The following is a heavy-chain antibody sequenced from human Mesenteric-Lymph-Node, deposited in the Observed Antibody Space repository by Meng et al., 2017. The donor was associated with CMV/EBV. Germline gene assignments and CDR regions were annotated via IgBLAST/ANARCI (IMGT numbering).Heavy chain of an antibody. J-gene: IGHJ6*02. Sequence: GSLRLSCTVSGGSISSYYWSWIRQPPGKGLEWIGYIYYSGSTNYNPSLKSRVTISVDKSKNQFSLKLSSVTAADTAVYFCAREYCSSTSCSAGYYYGMDVWGQGTTVTVSS. D-gene: IGHD2-2*01. CDR2: IYYSGST. CDR1: GGSISSYY. CDR3: AREYCSSTSCSAGYYYGMDV. V-gene: IGHV4-59*12.